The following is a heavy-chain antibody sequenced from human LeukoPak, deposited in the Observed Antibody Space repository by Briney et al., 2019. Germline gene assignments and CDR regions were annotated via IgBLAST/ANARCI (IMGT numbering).Heavy chain of an antibody. CDR3: ARGDDYILFDY. V-gene: IGHV3-64*01. Sequence: EGSLRLSCAASGFTFSSYPMHWVCQAPGKGLEYVSGIRGNGGSTYYANSVKGRFTISRDNSKNTLYLRMGSLRAEDMAVYFCARGDDYILFDYWGQGALVTVSS. CDR2: IRGNGGST. CDR1: GFTFSSYP. J-gene: IGHJ4*02. D-gene: IGHD4-11*01.